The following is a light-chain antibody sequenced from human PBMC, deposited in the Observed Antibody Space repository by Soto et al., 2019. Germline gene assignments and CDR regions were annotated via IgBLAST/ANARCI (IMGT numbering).Light chain of an antibody. CDR1: QSVTDNY. V-gene: IGKV3-20*01. CDR3: QQYTRAPLT. CDR2: GAS. J-gene: IGKJ1*01. Sequence: FTQSPDTLSLSPGVKATLSCRASQSVTDNYLAWYQQKPGQAPRLVISGASSRTSGIPDRFSASGSGTDFTLTISRLEPEDFAVYYCQQYTRAPLTFGQGTMV.